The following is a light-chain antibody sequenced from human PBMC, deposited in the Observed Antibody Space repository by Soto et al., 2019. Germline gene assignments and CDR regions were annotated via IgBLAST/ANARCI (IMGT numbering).Light chain of an antibody. CDR1: QTLRGRY. V-gene: IGKV3-20*01. J-gene: IGKJ1*01. CDR3: QQYDTSPRT. Sequence: DTVLTQSPGTLSLSPVERATLSCRASQTLRGRYLAWYQQKPGQAPRLLIYGASTRATGIPDRFSGSGSGTDFTLTISRLEPEDFAVYYCQQYDTSPRTFGQGTKVDIK. CDR2: GAS.